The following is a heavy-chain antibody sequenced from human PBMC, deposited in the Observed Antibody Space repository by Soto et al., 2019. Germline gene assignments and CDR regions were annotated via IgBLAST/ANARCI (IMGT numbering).Heavy chain of an antibody. CDR2: TYYRSRWYS. D-gene: IGHD3-10*01. CDR3: ARSEEASDYYYYGMDV. J-gene: IGHJ6*02. Sequence: SQTLSLTCVGSGDTVSSNSVAWNWVRQSPSRGLEWLGRTYYRSRWYSDYAVSVRSRIDINADTSKNQVSLQLNSVTPEETAVYYCARSEEASDYYYYGMDVWGQGTTVTVSS. V-gene: IGHV6-1*01. CDR1: GDTVSSNSVA.